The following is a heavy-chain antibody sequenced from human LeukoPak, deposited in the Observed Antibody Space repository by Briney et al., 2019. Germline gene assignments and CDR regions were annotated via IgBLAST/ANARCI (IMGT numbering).Heavy chain of an antibody. CDR2: IYYSGST. J-gene: IGHJ4*02. V-gene: IGHV4-59*12. Sequence: SETLSLTCSVSGGSISSYYWSWIRQPPGKGLEWIGYIYYSGSTNYNPSLKSRVTISVDTSKNQFSLKLSSVTAADTAVYFCARASDEMPADYWGQGTLVTVSS. CDR1: GGSISSYY. CDR3: ARASDEMPADY. D-gene: IGHD5-24*01.